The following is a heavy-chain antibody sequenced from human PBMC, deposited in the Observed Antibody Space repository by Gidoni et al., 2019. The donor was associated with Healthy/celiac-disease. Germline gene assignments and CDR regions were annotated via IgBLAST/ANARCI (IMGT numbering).Heavy chain of an antibody. V-gene: IGHV3-30-3*01. CDR1: GFTFSSYA. CDR2: ISYDGSNK. CDR3: ARDLDGYSGSYYYYYGMDV. J-gene: IGHJ6*02. Sequence: QVQLVASGGGVVQPGRSLRLSCAASGFTFSSYAMHWVRQAPGKGLEWVAVISYDGSNKYYADSVKGRFTISRDNSKNTLYLQMNSLRAEDTAVYYCARDLDGYSGSYYYYYGMDVWGQGTTVTVSS. D-gene: IGHD1-26*01.